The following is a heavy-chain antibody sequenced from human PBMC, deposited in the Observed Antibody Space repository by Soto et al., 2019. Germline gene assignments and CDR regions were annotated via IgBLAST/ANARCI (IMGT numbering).Heavy chain of an antibody. CDR3: AAGGYYYDSSGYYAFDI. CDR2: IVVGSGNT. CDR1: GFTFTSSA. V-gene: IGHV1-58*01. J-gene: IGHJ3*02. Sequence: SVKVSCKASGFTFTSSAVQWVRQARGQRLEWIGWIVVGSGNTNYAQKFQERVTITRDMSTSTAYMELSSLRSEDTAVYYCAAGGYYYDSSGYYAFDIWGQGTMVTVSS. D-gene: IGHD3-22*01.